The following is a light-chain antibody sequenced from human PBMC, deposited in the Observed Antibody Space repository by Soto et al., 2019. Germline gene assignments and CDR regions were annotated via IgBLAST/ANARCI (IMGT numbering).Light chain of an antibody. CDR2: AAS. J-gene: IGKJ1*01. V-gene: IGKV1-39*01. CDR1: QSISSY. Sequence: DIQMTQSPSSLSASVGDRVTITCRASQSISSYLKWYQQKPGKAPKLLLYAASSLQSGVPSRFSGSGSGTDFTLTISSQLPEDFATYYCQQSCSTPPTFGQGTKAEIK. CDR3: QQSCSTPPT.